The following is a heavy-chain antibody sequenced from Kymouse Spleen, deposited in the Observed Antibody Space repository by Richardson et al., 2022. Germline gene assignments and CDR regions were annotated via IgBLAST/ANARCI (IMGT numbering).Heavy chain of an antibody. J-gene: IGHJ4*02. D-gene: IGHD6-19*01. Sequence: QVQLQQWGAGLLKPSETLSLTCAVYGGSFSGYYWSWIRQPPGKGLEWIGEINHSGSTNYNPSLKSRVTISVDTSKNQFSLKLSSVTAADTAVYYCARLAGTDFDYWGQGTLVTVSS. CDR3: ARLAGTDFDY. V-gene: IGHV4-34*01. CDR1: GGSFSGYY. CDR2: INHSGST.